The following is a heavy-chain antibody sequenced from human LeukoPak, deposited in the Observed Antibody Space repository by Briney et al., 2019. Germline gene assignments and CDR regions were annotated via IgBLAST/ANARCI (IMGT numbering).Heavy chain of an antibody. V-gene: IGHV3-23*01. CDR1: GFTFISYA. CDR2: IIGSGGST. Sequence: GSLRLSCAASGFTFISYAMSWVRQAPGKGLEWVSAIIGSGGSTYYADSVKGRFTISRDNSKNTLYLQMNSLRAEDTAVYYCASRGPRAGVYFDYWGQGTLVTVSS. CDR3: ASRGPRAGVYFDY. D-gene: IGHD3-10*01. J-gene: IGHJ4*02.